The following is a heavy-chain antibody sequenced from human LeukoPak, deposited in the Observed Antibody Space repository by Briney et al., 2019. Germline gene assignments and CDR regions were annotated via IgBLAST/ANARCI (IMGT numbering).Heavy chain of an antibody. D-gene: IGHD3-16*01. CDR3: ARDKPANMGY. CDR2: IDSSSSII. V-gene: IGHV3-48*02. CDR1: GGFISSSS. J-gene: IGHJ4*02. Sequence: ETLSLTCTVSGGFISSSSYYWGWIRQAPGKGLEWVSYIDSSSSIIYYADSVKGRFTISRDNAKNSLYLQMNSLRDEDTAVYYCARDKPANMGYWGQGTLVTVSS.